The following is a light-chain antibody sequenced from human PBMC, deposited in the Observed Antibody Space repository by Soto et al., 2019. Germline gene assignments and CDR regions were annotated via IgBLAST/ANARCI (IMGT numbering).Light chain of an antibody. CDR1: QSVSSSY. CDR3: EQYGSSPPT. CDR2: GAS. Sequence: EIVLTQSPGTLSLSPGERATLSCRASQSVSSSYLAWDQQKPGQAPRLLIYGASSRATGIPDRVSGSGSGTDFTLTISRMEAEDFAMYDCEQYGSSPPTFGQGTKVEIK. V-gene: IGKV3-20*01. J-gene: IGKJ1*01.